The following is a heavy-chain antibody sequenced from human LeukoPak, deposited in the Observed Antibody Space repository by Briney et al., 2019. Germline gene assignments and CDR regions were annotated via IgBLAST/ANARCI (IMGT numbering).Heavy chain of an antibody. D-gene: IGHD5-12*01. CDR3: ARGLLARH. J-gene: IGHJ4*02. CDR2: INHSGST. CDR1: GGSFSGYY. Sequence: SETLSLTCAVYGGSFSGYYWNWIRQPPGKGLEWIGEINHSGSTNYNPSLKSRVTISLDTSKNQFSLKLSSVTAADTAVYYCARGLLARHWGQGTLVTVSS. V-gene: IGHV4-34*01.